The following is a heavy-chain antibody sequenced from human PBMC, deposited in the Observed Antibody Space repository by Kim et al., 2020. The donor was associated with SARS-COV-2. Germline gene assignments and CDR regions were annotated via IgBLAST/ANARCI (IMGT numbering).Heavy chain of an antibody. J-gene: IGHJ6*02. V-gene: IGHV1-69*13. Sequence: SVKVSCKASGGTFSSYAISWVRQAPGQGLEWMGGIIPIFGTANYAQKFQGRVTITADESTSTAYMELSSLRSEDTAVYYCASLSSSWHRGGLEYYYYYGMDVWGQGTTVTVSS. CDR2: IIPIFGTA. CDR3: ASLSSSWHRGGLEYYYYYGMDV. CDR1: GGTFSSYA. D-gene: IGHD6-13*01.